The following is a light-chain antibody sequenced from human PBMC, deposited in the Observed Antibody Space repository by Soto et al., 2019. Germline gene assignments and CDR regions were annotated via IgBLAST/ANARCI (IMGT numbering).Light chain of an antibody. CDR2: GAS. J-gene: IGKJ1*01. CDR1: QSVRSN. V-gene: IGKV3-15*01. CDR3: QQYNNWRA. Sequence: EIVMTQSPATLSVSSGERATLSCRASQSVRSNLAWYQQKPGQAPRLLIYGASTRATGIPARFSGSGSGTEFTLTISSLQSEDFAVYYCQQYNNWRAFGQGTKVEIK.